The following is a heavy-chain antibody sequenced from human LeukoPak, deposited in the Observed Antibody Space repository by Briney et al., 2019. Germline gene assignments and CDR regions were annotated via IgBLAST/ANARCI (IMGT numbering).Heavy chain of an antibody. D-gene: IGHD1-26*01. V-gene: IGHV3-21*01. Sequence: GGSLRLSCAVSGFTFSSYTINWVRQAPGKGLEWVSSISSSSSYIYYADSVKGRFTISRDNAKNSLYLQMNSLRAEDTAVYYCARDQMGSWLDYWGQGTLVTVSS. CDR2: ISSSSSYI. J-gene: IGHJ4*02. CDR1: GFTFSSYT. CDR3: ARDQMGSWLDY.